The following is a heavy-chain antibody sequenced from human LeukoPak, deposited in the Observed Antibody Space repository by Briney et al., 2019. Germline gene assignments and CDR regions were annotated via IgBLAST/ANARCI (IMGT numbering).Heavy chain of an antibody. CDR3: ARLGDYYDSSGYPTLGWFDP. V-gene: IGHV4-38-2*01. Sequence: SETLSLTCAVSGYSISSGYYWGWIRQPPGKGLEWIGSIYHSGSTYYNPPLKSRVTISVDTSKNQFSLKLSSVTAADTAVYYCARLGDYYDSSGYPTLGWFDPWGQGTLVTVSS. D-gene: IGHD3-22*01. CDR1: GYSISSGYY. J-gene: IGHJ5*02. CDR2: IYHSGST.